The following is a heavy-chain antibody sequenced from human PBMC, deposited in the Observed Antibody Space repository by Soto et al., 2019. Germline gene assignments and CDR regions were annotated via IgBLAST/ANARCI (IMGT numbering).Heavy chain of an antibody. CDR3: AREQTEQWLDFDY. J-gene: IGHJ4*02. Sequence: ASVKLSCKDSGYTFTGNYMHWVRQAPGQGLEWMGWINPNSGGTNYAQKFQGWVTMTGDTSISTAYMELSRLRSDDTAVYYCAREQTEQWLDFDYWGQGTLVTVSS. V-gene: IGHV1-2*04. CDR2: INPNSGGT. CDR1: GYTFTGNY. D-gene: IGHD6-19*01.